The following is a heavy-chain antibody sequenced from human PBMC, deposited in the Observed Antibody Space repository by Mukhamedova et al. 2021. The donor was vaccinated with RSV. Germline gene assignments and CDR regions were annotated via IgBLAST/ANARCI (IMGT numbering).Heavy chain of an antibody. D-gene: IGHD3-10*01. J-gene: IGHJ4*02. CDR3: ARVIGTYFDY. CDR2: ISSSGSTI. Sequence: ISSSGSTIYYADSVKGRFTISRDNAKNSLYLQMNSLRAEDTAVYYCARVIGTYFDYWGQGTLVTVSS. V-gene: IGHV3-48*03.